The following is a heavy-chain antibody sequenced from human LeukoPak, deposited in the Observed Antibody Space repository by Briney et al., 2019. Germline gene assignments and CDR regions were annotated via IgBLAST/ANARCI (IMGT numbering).Heavy chain of an antibody. V-gene: IGHV4-61*01. CDR3: ARDRWYGSGIFDY. Sequence: PSETLSLTCTVSGGSISSSSYYWGWNRQPPGRGLEWIGYIYYSGSTNYNPSLKSRVTISVDTSKNQFSLKLSSVTAADTAVYYCARDRWYGSGIFDYWGQGTLVTVSS. CDR2: IYYSGST. J-gene: IGHJ4*02. D-gene: IGHD3-10*01. CDR1: GGSISSSSYY.